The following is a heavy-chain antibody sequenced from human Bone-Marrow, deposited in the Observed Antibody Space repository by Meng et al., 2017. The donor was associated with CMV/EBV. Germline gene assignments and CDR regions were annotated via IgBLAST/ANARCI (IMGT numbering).Heavy chain of an antibody. CDR2: IKQDGSEK. CDR3: ARDLSRVPAVLDAFDI. Sequence: GGSLRLSCAASGFTFSSYWMSWVRQAPGKGLEWVANIKQDGSEKYYVDSVKGRFTISRDNAKNSLYLQMNSLRAEDTAVYYCARDLSRVPAVLDAFDIWGQGTMVTVSS. D-gene: IGHD2-2*01. V-gene: IGHV3-7*01. CDR1: GFTFSSYW. J-gene: IGHJ3*02.